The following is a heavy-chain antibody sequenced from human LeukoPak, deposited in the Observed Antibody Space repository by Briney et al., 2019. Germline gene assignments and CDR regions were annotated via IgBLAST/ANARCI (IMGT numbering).Heavy chain of an antibody. D-gene: IGHD3-9*01. V-gene: IGHV4-4*07. CDR2: IYTSGST. J-gene: IGHJ4*02. CDR3: ARGREYYDILTGTFDY. CDR1: GGSISSYY. Sequence: SETLSLTCTVSGGSISSYYWSWIRQPAGKGLEWIGRIYTSGSTNYNPSLKSRVTMSVDTSKNQFSLKLSSVTAADTAVYYCARGREYYDILTGTFDYWGQGTLVTVSS.